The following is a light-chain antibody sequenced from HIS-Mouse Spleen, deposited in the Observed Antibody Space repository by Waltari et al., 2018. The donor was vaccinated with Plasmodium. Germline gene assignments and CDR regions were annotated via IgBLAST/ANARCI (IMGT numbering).Light chain of an antibody. CDR1: QGIRSY. V-gene: IGKV1D-8*02. CDR2: AAS. CDR3: QQYYSFPQT. Sequence: AIWMTQSPSLLSASTGDRVTISCRMSQGIRSYLAWYHQKPGKAPELLIYAASTLQSGVPSRFSGSGSGTDFTLTISCLQSEDFATYYCQQYYSFPQTFGQGTKVEIK. J-gene: IGKJ1*01.